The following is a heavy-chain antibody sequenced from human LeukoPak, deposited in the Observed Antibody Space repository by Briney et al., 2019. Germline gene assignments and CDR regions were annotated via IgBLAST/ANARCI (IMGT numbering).Heavy chain of an antibody. CDR1: GGSFSGYY. CDR2: INHSGST. Sequence: KSSETLSLTCAVYGGSFSGYYWSWIRQPPGKGLEWIGEINHSGSTNYNPSLKSRVTISVDTSKNQFSLKLSSVTAADTAVYYCATRGGLYCSSTSCYRYYYYYMDVWGKGTTVTISS. D-gene: IGHD2-2*01. V-gene: IGHV4-34*01. J-gene: IGHJ6*03. CDR3: ATRGGLYCSSTSCYRYYYYYMDV.